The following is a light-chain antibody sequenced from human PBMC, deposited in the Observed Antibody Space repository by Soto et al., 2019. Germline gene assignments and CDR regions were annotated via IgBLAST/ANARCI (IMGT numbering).Light chain of an antibody. J-gene: IGLJ2*01. CDR1: SSDVGGYNY. CDR2: DVN. Sequence: QLVLTQPASVSGSPGQSITISCTGTSSDVGGYNYVSWYQHHPGKAPKLMIYDVNNRPSGVSNRFSGSKSGNTASLTISGLQAEDEADYHCSSYTSISTHVVFGGGTKLTVL. CDR3: SSYTSISTHVV. V-gene: IGLV2-14*03.